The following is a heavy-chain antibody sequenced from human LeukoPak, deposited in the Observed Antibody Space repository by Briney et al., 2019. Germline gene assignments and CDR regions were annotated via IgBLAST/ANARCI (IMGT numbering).Heavy chain of an antibody. V-gene: IGHV3-7*01. Sequence: GGSLRLSCAASGFTFSNYWMNWVRQAPGKGLEWVANIKEDGSEKNYVDSVKGRFTISRDNAKNSLYLQMNCLRAEDTAVYYCTRDRLACTSTACYSSFDYWGQGTLVTVSS. J-gene: IGHJ4*02. CDR3: TRDRLACTSTACYSSFDY. CDR2: IKEDGSEK. CDR1: GFTFSNYW. D-gene: IGHD2-2*01.